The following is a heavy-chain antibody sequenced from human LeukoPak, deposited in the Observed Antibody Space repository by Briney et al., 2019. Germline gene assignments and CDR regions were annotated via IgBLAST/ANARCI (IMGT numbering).Heavy chain of an antibody. J-gene: IGHJ4*02. CDR2: IDPSDSYT. CDR3: ARHAVMSTSFDY. V-gene: IGHV5-10-1*04. Sequence: GESLRISCKGSGYRFTIYWISWVRQMPGKGLEWMGTIDPSDSYTNYSPSFQGQVSISADQSISTAYLQWSSLKASDSATYYCARHAVMSTSFDYWGQGTLVTVSS. CDR1: GYRFTIYW. D-gene: IGHD5-24*01.